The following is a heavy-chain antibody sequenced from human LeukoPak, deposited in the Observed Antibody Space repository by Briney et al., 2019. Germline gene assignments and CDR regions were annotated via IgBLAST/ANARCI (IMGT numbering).Heavy chain of an antibody. V-gene: IGHV4-4*02. CDR3: ARDPRPRGGWFYFDY. J-gene: IGHJ4*02. Sequence: SGTLSLTCGVSGDSISSGNYWNWVRQPPGKGPEWIGDIYQSGITNYNPSLKSRVTTSVDKSKNEFSLKLDSVTATDTAVYYCARDPRPRGGWFYFDYWGQGILVTVSS. D-gene: IGHD6-19*01. CDR2: IYQSGIT. CDR1: GDSISSGNY.